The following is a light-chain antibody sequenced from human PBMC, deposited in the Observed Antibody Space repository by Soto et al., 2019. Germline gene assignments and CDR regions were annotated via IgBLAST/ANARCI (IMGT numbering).Light chain of an antibody. CDR3: AAWDDSHLVHYV. CDR1: RSNIGSNT. V-gene: IGLV1-44*01. Sequence: QLVLTQPPSASGAPGQRVTVSCSGSRSNIGSNTVHWYQHLPGAAPKLLIYRDSQRPSGVPDRFSGSKSGTSASLAISGLQSEDEGHYYCAAWDDSHLVHYVFGTGTKLTVL. J-gene: IGLJ1*01. CDR2: RDS.